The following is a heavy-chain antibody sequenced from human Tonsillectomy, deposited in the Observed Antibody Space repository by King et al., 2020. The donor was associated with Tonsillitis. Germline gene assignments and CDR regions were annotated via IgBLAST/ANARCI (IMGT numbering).Heavy chain of an antibody. CDR2: IKQDGSEK. Sequence: VQLVESGGNLVQPGGSLRLSCAASGFTFGNYWMSWVRQAPGKGLEWVANIKQDGSEKYYVDSVEGRFTLSRDDAKNSLYLQMISLRAEDTAVYYGARTGYLDDWGKGTTVTVSS. D-gene: IGHD1-14*01. CDR3: ARTGYLDD. J-gene: IGHJ6*03. CDR1: GFTFGNYW. V-gene: IGHV3-7*03.